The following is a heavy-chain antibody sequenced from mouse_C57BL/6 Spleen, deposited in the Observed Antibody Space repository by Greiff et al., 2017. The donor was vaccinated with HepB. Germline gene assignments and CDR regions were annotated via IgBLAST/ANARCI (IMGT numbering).Heavy chain of an antibody. V-gene: IGHV1-82*01. CDR2: IYPGDGDT. D-gene: IGHD1-1*01. CDR3: AGYYYGSSYDYFDY. CDR1: GYAFSSSW. J-gene: IGHJ2*01. Sequence: QVQLQQSGPELVKPGASVKISCKASGYAFSSSWMNWVKQRPGKGLEWIGRIYPGDGDTNYNGKVKGKATLTADKSSSTAYMQLSSLTSEDSAVYFCAGYYYGSSYDYFDYWGQGTTLTVSS.